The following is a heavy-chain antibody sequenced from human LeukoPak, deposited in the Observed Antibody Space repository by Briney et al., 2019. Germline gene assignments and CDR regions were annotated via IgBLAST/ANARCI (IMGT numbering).Heavy chain of an antibody. CDR3: ARDRDTMIVVVPLDY. CDR1: GYTFTSYG. D-gene: IGHD3-22*01. CDR2: ISAYNGNT. V-gene: IGHV1-18*01. Sequence: GASVTVSCKASGYTFTSYGIGWVRQAPGQGLEWMGWISAYNGNTNYAQKLQGRVTMTTDTSTSTAYMELRSLRSDDTAVYYCARDRDTMIVVVPLDYWGQGTLVIVSS. J-gene: IGHJ4*02.